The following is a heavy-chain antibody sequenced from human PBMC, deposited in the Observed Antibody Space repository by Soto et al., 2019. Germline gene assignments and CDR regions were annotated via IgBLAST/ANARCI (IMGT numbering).Heavy chain of an antibody. CDR2: IIPIFGTA. CDR1: GGTFSSYA. J-gene: IGHJ6*02. CDR3: ARDRVAAAGDYYYYGMDV. V-gene: IGHV1-69*01. Sequence: QVQLVQSGAEVKKPGSSVKVSCKASGGTFSSYAISWVRQAPGQGLEWMGGIIPIFGTANYAQKFQGRVTMTADESTSTAYMELSSLRSEDTAVYYCARDRVAAAGDYYYYGMDVWGQGTTVTVSS. D-gene: IGHD6-13*01.